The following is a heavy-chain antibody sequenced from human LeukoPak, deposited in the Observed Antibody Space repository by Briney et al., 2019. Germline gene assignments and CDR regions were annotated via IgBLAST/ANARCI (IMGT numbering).Heavy chain of an antibody. CDR2: IYYSGST. CDR3: ARGWQWLFYFDY. J-gene: IGHJ4*02. CDR1: GGSLSSYY. D-gene: IGHD6-19*01. V-gene: IGHV4-59*12. Sequence: PSETLSLTCTVSGGSLSSYYWSWIRQPPGKGLEWIGYIYYSGSTNYNPSLKSRVTISVDTSKNQFSLKLSSVTAADTAVYYCARGWQWLFYFDYWGQGTLVTVSS.